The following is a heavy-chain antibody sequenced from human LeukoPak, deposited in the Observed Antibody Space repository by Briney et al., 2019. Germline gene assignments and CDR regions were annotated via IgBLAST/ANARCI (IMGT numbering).Heavy chain of an antibody. CDR3: ARDRRRVEMANNYNGY. CDR2: ISSSGSTI. V-gene: IGHV3-11*01. Sequence: GGSLRLSCAASGFTFSDYYMSWIRRAPGKGLEWVSYISSSGSTIYYADSVKGRFTISRDNAKNSLYLQMNSPRAEDTAVYYCARDRRRVEMANNYNGYWGQGTLVTVSS. CDR1: GFTFSDYY. D-gene: IGHD5-24*01. J-gene: IGHJ4*02.